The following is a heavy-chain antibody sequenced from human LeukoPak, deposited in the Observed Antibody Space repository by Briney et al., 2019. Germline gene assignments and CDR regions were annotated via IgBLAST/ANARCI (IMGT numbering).Heavy chain of an antibody. J-gene: IGHJ4*02. Sequence: PSETLSLTCTVSGGSISSSSYYWGWIRQPPGKGLEWIGSIYYSGSTYYNPSLKSRVTISVDTSKNQFSLKLSSVTAADTAVYYCARGSGIVGPMAAPFDYWGQGTLVTVSS. CDR2: IYYSGST. D-gene: IGHD1-26*01. V-gene: IGHV4-39*01. CDR1: GGSISSSSYY. CDR3: ARGSGIVGPMAAPFDY.